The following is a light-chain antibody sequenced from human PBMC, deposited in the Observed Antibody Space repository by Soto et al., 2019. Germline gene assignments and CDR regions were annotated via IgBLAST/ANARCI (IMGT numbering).Light chain of an antibody. Sequence: DIQMTQSPSSLSASVGDRVTIACRASETISNFLNWYQKKPGKAPQLLIYGASTLQRGVPSRFSGSGSGTDFTLTIGSLQPEDSATYYCQQSYSPPPINFGQGTRLEIK. CDR1: ETISNF. CDR3: QQSYSPPPIN. V-gene: IGKV1-39*01. J-gene: IGKJ5*01. CDR2: GAS.